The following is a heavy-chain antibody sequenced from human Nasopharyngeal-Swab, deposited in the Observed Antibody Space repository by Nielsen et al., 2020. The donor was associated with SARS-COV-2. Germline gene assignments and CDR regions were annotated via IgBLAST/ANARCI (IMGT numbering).Heavy chain of an antibody. CDR3: ATPTSPWLSRYVPFDI. D-gene: IGHD3-10*01. J-gene: IGHJ3*02. Sequence: SETLSLTCTVSGGSISSSSYYWGWIRQPPGKGLEWIGRIYYSGSTYYNPSLKSRVTISVDTSKNQFSLKLSSVTAADTAVYYCATPTSPWLSRYVPFDIWGQGTMVTVSS. V-gene: IGHV4-39*01. CDR2: IYYSGST. CDR1: GGSISSSSYY.